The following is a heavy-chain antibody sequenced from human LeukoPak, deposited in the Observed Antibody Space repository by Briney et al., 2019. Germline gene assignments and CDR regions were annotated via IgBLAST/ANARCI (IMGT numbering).Heavy chain of an antibody. J-gene: IGHJ4*02. CDR1: GFNVSSNY. D-gene: IGHD1-26*01. CDR3: ARRGVVGALDY. CDR2: IYSGSST. V-gene: IGHV3-53*01. Sequence: GGSLRLSCAASGFNVSSNYMSWVRQAPGKGLEWVSVIYSGSSTYYADSVKGRFTISRDNSKNTLYLQMNSLRAEDTVVYYCARRGVVGALDYWGQGTLVTVSS.